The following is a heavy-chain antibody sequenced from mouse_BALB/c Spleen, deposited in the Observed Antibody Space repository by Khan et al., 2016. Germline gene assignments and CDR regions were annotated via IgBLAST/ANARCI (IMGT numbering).Heavy chain of an antibody. CDR3: AREGIYSGYTMDY. Sequence: EVELVESGGDLVRPGGSLKLSCAASGFTFSHYGMSWVRQTPDKGLELVASINSNGGNTYYPDSVKGRFTISRDNAKNTLYLQMSSLKSEDTAMYYCAREGIYSGYTMDYWGQGTSVTVSS. J-gene: IGHJ4*01. V-gene: IGHV5-6-3*01. CDR1: GFTFSHYG. CDR2: INSNGGNT. D-gene: IGHD1-1*01.